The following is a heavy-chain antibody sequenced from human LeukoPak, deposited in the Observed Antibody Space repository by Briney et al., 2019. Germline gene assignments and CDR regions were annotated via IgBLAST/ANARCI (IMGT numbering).Heavy chain of an antibody. J-gene: IGHJ4*02. CDR3: AKGVAVASPYYFDY. Sequence: GGSLRLSFAASGFTFSSYAMSWVRQAPGKGLEWVSPISGSGSSTYYADSEKGRFTISRDNAKNTLYLQMNSLRAEDPAVYYCAKGVAVASPYYFDYWGQGTLVTVSS. CDR2: ISGSGSST. V-gene: IGHV3-23*01. D-gene: IGHD6-19*01. CDR1: GFTFSSYA.